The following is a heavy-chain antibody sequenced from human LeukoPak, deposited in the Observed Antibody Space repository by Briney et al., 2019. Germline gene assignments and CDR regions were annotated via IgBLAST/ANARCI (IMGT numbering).Heavy chain of an antibody. CDR1: GGSISSSSYY. CDR2: IYYSGST. J-gene: IGHJ4*02. D-gene: IGHD6-6*01. V-gene: IGHV4-39*01. CDR3: ARPGAARRWYFDY. Sequence: SETLSLTCTVSGGSISSSSYYWGWLRQPPGKGLEWIGSIYYSGSTYYNQSLKSRVTISVDTSKNQFSLKLSSVTAADTAVYYCARPGAARRWYFDYWGQGTLVTASS.